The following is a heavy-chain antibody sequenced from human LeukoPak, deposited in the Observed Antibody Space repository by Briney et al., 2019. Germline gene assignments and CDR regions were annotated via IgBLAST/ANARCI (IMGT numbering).Heavy chain of an antibody. CDR1: GFTFSSCG. CDR2: ISSSSSYI. Sequence: GGSLRLSCAASGFTFSSCGMHWVRQAPGKGLEWVSSISSSSSYIYYADSVKGRFTISRDNAKNSLYLQMNSLRAEDTAVYYCARRPTHYDILTGYSYYFDYWGQGTLVTVSS. J-gene: IGHJ4*02. CDR3: ARRPTHYDILTGYSYYFDY. D-gene: IGHD3-9*01. V-gene: IGHV3-21*01.